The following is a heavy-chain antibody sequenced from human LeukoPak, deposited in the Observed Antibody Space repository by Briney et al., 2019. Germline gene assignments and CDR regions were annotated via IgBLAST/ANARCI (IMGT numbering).Heavy chain of an antibody. J-gene: IGHJ4*02. V-gene: IGHV5-51*01. Sequence: GESLKISCKGSGYIFTTYWIGCVRQMPGKGLEWMGIIYPGDSDTRYSPSFQGQVTISADKSISTAYLQWSSLKASDTAMYYCARPPSRGYDTSFDYWGQGTLVTVSS. D-gene: IGHD3-22*01. CDR2: IYPGDSDT. CDR3: ARPPSRGYDTSFDY. CDR1: GYIFTTYW.